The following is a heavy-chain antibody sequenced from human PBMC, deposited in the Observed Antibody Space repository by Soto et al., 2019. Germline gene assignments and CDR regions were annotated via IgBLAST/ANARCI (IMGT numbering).Heavy chain of an antibody. V-gene: IGHV1-2*02. Sequence: ASVKVSCKASGFSFTGYYIHWLRQAPGQGLEWMGWINAHSGGTEYAQKFQGRVTLTRDTSIATAFLTLTSLTSDDTALYYCAKDLTRQLAYWLDPWGQGTQVTVSS. CDR2: INAHSGGT. CDR3: AKDLTRQLAYWLDP. D-gene: IGHD6-6*01. CDR1: GFSFTGYY. J-gene: IGHJ5*02.